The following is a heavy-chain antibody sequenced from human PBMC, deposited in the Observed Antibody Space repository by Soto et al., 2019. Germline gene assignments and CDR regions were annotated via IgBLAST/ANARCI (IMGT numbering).Heavy chain of an antibody. Sequence: QVPLVQSGAEVKKPGSAGKVSCKASGGTFSSYTISWVRQAPGQGLEWMGRIIPILGIANYAQKFQGSVPITADKSTRTAYMELSSLRSEDTAVYYCARAGVYCSGGSRYSDEYFQHWGQGTLVTVSS. CDR1: GGTFSSYT. J-gene: IGHJ1*01. CDR3: ARAGVYCSGGSRYSDEYFQH. V-gene: IGHV1-69*02. CDR2: IIPILGIA. D-gene: IGHD2-15*01.